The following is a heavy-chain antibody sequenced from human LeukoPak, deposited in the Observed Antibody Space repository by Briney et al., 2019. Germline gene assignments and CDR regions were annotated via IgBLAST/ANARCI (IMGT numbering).Heavy chain of an antibody. D-gene: IGHD2-2*01. Sequence: GSLRLSCAASGLTFSSYAMSWVRQAPGKGLEWVSAISGSGGSTYYADSVKGRFTISRDNSKNTLYLQMNSLRAEDTAVYYCATGPPCSSTSCYDDYYYYMDVWGKGTTVTVSS. CDR3: ATGPPCSSTSCYDDYYYYMDV. CDR2: ISGSGGST. CDR1: GLTFSSYA. J-gene: IGHJ6*03. V-gene: IGHV3-23*01.